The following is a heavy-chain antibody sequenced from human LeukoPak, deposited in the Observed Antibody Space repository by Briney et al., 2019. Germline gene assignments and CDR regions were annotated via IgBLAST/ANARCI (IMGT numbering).Heavy chain of an antibody. V-gene: IGHV3-74*01. CDR3: AREKGGGGSGWKD. D-gene: IGHD6-19*01. CDR1: GFTLSSYW. CDR2: INSDGSST. J-gene: IGHJ4*02. Sequence: PGGSLRLSCAASGFTLSSYWTHWVRQAPGKGLVWVSRINSDGSSTSYADSVKGRFTISRDNAKNTLYLQMNSLRAEDTAAYYCAREKGGGGSGWKDWVQGTLVTVSS.